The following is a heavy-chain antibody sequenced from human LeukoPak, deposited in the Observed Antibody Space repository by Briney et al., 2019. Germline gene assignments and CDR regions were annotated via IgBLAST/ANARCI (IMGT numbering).Heavy chain of an antibody. D-gene: IGHD5-24*01. J-gene: IGHJ4*02. Sequence: EASVKVSCKASGGTFSSYAMTWVRQAPGKGLECVSVISGSGGSTYYADSVKGRFTISRDNSKNTLYLQMNSLRAEDTAVYYCAKRDGGYNYTYYFDYWGQGTLVTVSS. CDR1: GGTFSSYA. CDR3: AKRDGGYNYTYYFDY. CDR2: ISGSGGST. V-gene: IGHV3-23*01.